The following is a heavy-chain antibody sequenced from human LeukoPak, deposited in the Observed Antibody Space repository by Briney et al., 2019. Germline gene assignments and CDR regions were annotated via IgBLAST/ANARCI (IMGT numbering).Heavy chain of an antibody. Sequence: SETLSLTCAVYGGSFSGYYWSWIRQPPGKGLEWIGEINHSGSTNYNPSLKSRVTISVDTSKNQFSLKLSSVTAADTAVYYCARGGIGSGYDSYYYYMDVWGKGTTVTISS. J-gene: IGHJ6*03. D-gene: IGHD5-12*01. V-gene: IGHV4-34*01. CDR3: ARGGIGSGYDSYYYYMDV. CDR2: INHSGST. CDR1: GGSFSGYY.